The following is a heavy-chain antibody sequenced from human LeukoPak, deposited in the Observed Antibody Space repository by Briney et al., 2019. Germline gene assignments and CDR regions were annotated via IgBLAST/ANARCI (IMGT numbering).Heavy chain of an antibody. D-gene: IGHD5-24*01. J-gene: IGHJ4*02. CDR1: GFTFSDYY. CDR3: AGTGWRWLQNCDY. CDR2: ISSSGSTI. V-gene: IGHV3-11*04. Sequence: PGGSLRLSCAASGFTFSDYYMGWIRQAPGKGLEWVSYISSSGSTIYYADSVKGRFTISRDNAKNSLYLQMNSLRAEDTAVYYCAGTGWRWLQNCDYWGQGTLVTVSS.